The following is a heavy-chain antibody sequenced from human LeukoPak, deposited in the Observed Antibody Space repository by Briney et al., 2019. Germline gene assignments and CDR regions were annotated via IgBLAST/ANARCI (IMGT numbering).Heavy chain of an antibody. D-gene: IGHD3-3*01. CDR2: INHSGST. J-gene: IGHJ6*03. Sequence: SETLSLTCAVYGGSFSGYYWSWIRQPPGKGLEWIGEINHSGSTNYNPSLKSRVTISVDTSKNQFSLKLSSVTAADTAVYYCARVGNYDFWSGYAYYYMDVWGKGTTVTVSS. CDR1: GGSFSGYY. CDR3: ARVGNYDFWSGYAYYYMDV. V-gene: IGHV4-34*01.